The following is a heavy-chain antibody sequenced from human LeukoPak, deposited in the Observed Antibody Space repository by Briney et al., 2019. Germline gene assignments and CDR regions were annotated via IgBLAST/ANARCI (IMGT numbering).Heavy chain of an antibody. CDR2: IIPIFGTA. CDR1: GGTFSSYA. D-gene: IGHD6-13*01. Sequence: SVKVSCKASGGTFSSYAISWVRQAPGQGLEWMGGIIPIFGTASYAQKFQGRVTITADESTSTAYMELSSLRSEDTAVYYCARVGLAAAGIFDYWGQGTLVTVSS. V-gene: IGHV1-69*13. CDR3: ARVGLAAAGIFDY. J-gene: IGHJ4*02.